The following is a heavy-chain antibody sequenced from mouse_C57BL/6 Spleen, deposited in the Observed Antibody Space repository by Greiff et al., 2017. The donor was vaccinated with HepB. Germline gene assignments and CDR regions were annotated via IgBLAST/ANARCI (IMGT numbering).Heavy chain of an antibody. CDR3: AREVDYYGSRSWFAY. V-gene: IGHV1-55*01. J-gene: IGHJ3*01. Sequence: QVQLQQPGAELVKPGASVKMSCKASGYTFTSYWITWVKQRPGQGLEWIGDIYPGSGSTNYNEKFKSKATLTVDTSSSTAYMQLSSLTSEDSAVYYCAREVDYYGSRSWFAYWGQGTLVTVSA. D-gene: IGHD1-1*01. CDR1: GYTFTSYW. CDR2: IYPGSGST.